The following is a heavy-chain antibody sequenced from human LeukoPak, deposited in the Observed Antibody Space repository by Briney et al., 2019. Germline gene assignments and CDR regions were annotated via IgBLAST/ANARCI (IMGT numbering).Heavy chain of an antibody. V-gene: IGHV5-51*07. Sequence: GESLKISCEGSGYSFTNYWIAWVHQMPGKGLERMGIIYLGDSDTRYSPSFQGQVTISADKSISTAYLQWSSLKASDTAMYYCARLTTGHLHYWGQGTLVTVSS. CDR1: GYSFTNYW. CDR2: IYLGDSDT. J-gene: IGHJ4*02. CDR3: ARLTTGHLHY. D-gene: IGHD1-1*01.